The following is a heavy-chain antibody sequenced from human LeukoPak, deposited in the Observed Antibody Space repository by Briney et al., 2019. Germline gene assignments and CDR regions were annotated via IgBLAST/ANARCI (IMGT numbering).Heavy chain of an antibody. V-gene: IGHV4-59*08. D-gene: IGHD4-17*01. CDR3: ARRDPVDAFDI. CDR2: IYYSGST. CDR1: GGSISSYY. J-gene: IGHJ3*02. Sequence: SETLSLTCTVSGGSISSYYWSWIQQPPGKGLEWIGYIYYSGSTNYNPSLKSRVTISVDTSKNQFSLKLSSVTAADTAVYYCARRDPVDAFDIWGQGTMVTVSS.